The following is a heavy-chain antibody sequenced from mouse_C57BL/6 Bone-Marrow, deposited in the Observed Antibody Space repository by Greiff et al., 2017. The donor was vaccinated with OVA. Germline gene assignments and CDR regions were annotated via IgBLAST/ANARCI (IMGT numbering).Heavy chain of an antibody. Sequence: QVQLQQPGAELVMPGASVKLSCKASGYTFTSYWMHWVKQRPGQGLEWIGEIDPSDSYTNYNQKFKGKSTLTVDKSSSTAYMQLSSLTSEDSAVYYCATGYYYGSSYDWYFDVWGTGTTVTVSS. CDR3: ATGYYYGSSYDWYFDV. J-gene: IGHJ1*03. V-gene: IGHV1-69*01. D-gene: IGHD1-1*01. CDR2: IDPSDSYT. CDR1: GYTFTSYW.